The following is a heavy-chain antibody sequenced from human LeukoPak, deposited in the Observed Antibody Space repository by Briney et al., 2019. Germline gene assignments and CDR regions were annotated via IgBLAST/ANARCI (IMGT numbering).Heavy chain of an antibody. D-gene: IGHD2-21*02. CDR2: IYYSGST. V-gene: IGHV4-61*01. Sequence: PSETLSLTCTVSGGSVSSGSYYWSWIRQPPGKGLEWIGYIYYSGSTNYNPSLKSRAIISADTSKNQFSLKVTPVTAADTAMYYCARASDSGDWHLGYWGQGTLVTVSS. J-gene: IGHJ4*02. CDR1: GGSVSSGSYY. CDR3: ARASDSGDWHLGY.